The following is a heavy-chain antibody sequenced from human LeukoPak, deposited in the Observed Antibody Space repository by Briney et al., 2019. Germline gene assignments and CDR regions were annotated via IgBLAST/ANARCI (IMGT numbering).Heavy chain of an antibody. V-gene: IGHV3-21*01. CDR2: ISSTSSYI. Sequence: GGSLRLSCAASGFTFSTYSMNWVRQAPGKGLEWVSSISSTSSYINYADSVKGRFTISRDNAKKSLYLQMNSLRAEDTAVYYCVRDNPRCCGVVPANIDDYWGQGTLVTVSS. CDR1: GFTFSTYS. J-gene: IGHJ4*02. D-gene: IGHD2-15*01. CDR3: VRDNPRCCGVVPANIDDY.